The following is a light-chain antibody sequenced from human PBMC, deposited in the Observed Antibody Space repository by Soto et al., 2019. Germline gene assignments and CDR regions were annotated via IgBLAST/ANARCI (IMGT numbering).Light chain of an antibody. J-gene: IGKJ1*01. V-gene: IGKV3-15*01. CDR1: QSVSSN. CDR2: GAS. Sequence: EIVMTQSPATLSVSPGERVTLSCRASQSVSSNLAWYQQKPGQAPRLLIFGASTRAAGIPARFSGSGSGTEFTLTISGLEPEDFAVYYCQQYATSPGTFGQGTKVDIK. CDR3: QQYATSPGT.